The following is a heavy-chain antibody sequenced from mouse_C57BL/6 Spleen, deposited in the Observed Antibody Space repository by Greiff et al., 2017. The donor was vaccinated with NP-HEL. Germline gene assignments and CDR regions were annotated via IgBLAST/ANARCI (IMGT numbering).Heavy chain of an antibody. CDR1: GYSFTGYY. V-gene: IGHV1-42*01. Sequence: VQLQQSGPELVKPGASVKISCKASGYSFTGYYMNWVKQSPEKSLEWIGEINPSTGGTTYNQKFKAKATLTVDKSSSTAYMQLKSLTSEDSAVYYCARDPSITTVVAPYYAMGYWGQGTSVTVSS. D-gene: IGHD1-1*01. CDR3: ARDPSITTVVAPYYAMGY. J-gene: IGHJ4*01. CDR2: INPSTGGT.